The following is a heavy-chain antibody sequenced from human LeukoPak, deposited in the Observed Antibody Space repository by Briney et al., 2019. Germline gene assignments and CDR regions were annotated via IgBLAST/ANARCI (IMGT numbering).Heavy chain of an antibody. J-gene: IGHJ3*02. D-gene: IGHD3-9*01. CDR3: ARDQFLNYDILTGYETPDAFDI. CDR1: GYTFTGYY. Sequence: ASVKVSCKASGYTFTGYYMHWVRQAPGQGLEWMGWINPNSGGTNYAQKFQGRVTMTRDTSISTAYMELSRLRSDDTAVYYCARDQFLNYDILTGYETPDAFDIWGQGTMVTVSS. CDR2: INPNSGGT. V-gene: IGHV1-2*02.